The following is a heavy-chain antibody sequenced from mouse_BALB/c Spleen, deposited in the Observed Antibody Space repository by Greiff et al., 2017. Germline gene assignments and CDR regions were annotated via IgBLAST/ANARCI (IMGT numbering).Heavy chain of an antibody. J-gene: IGHJ1*01. CDR1: GYTFTSYW. Sequence: QVQLKQSGAELAKPGASVKMSCKASGYTFTSYWMHWVKQRPGQGLEWIGYINPSTGYTEYNQKFKDKATLTADKSSSTAYMQLSSLTSEDSAVYYCATNYYGNYVGYFDVWGAGTTVTVSS. D-gene: IGHD2-1*01. V-gene: IGHV1-7*01. CDR2: INPSTGYT. CDR3: ATNYYGNYVGYFDV.